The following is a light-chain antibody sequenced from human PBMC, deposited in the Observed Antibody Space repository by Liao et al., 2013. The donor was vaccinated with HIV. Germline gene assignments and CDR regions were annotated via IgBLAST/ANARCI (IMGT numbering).Light chain of an antibody. V-gene: IGLV3-25*02. J-gene: IGLJ1*01. CDR1: TLPNQY. CDR3: QVWDSSSDHPGV. CDR2: KDS. Sequence: SYELTQPPSVSVSPGQTARITCSGDTLPNQYAYWYQQEPGQAPVLVIYKDSERPSGIPERFSGSSSGSTATLTISRVEAGDEADYYCQVWDSSSDHPGVFGTGTKVTVL.